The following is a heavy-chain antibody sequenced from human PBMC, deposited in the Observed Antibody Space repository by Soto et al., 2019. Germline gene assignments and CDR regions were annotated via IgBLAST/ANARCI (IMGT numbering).Heavy chain of an antibody. D-gene: IGHD3-22*01. Sequence: SLRLSSAASGFTFSGFGMHWVRQAPGKGLDGVAVISHDGSSKYYADSVKGRFTVSRDNSRNTLYLQMNSLRAEDTAAYYCAKGQTPKYCDSSRYPGRFDYWAQGSLFTVSS. CDR2: ISHDGSSK. CDR3: AKGQTPKYCDSSRYPGRFDY. CDR1: GFTFSGFG. V-gene: IGHV3-30*18. J-gene: IGHJ4*02.